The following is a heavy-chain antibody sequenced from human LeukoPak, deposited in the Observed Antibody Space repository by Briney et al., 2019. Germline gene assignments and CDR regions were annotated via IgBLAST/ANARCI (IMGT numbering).Heavy chain of an antibody. CDR1: GYTFTVYY. CDR3: AILRSGELNFARFDY. Sequence: ASGKVCCRAAGYTFTVYYMHLQRQAHGQGLELMGWINSNSGSTNYEEKFQGSVTMTSDKSISRAYMELSRPRSDDKAVYYCAILRSGELNFARFDYWGQGTLVTVSS. D-gene: IGHD3-16*01. V-gene: IGHV1-2*02. J-gene: IGHJ4*02. CDR2: INSNSGST.